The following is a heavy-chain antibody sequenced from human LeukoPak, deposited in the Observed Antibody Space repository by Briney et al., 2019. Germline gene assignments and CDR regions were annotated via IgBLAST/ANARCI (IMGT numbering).Heavy chain of an antibody. CDR2: ISSSSSYI. CDR3: ARGPPRNPFDY. J-gene: IGHJ4*02. V-gene: IGHV3-21*01. Sequence: GGSLRLSCAASGFTFSSYSMNWVRQAPGKGLEWVSSISSSSSYIYYAHSVKGRFTISRDNAKNSLYLQMNSLRAEDTAVYYCARGPPRNPFDYWGQGTLVTVSS. CDR1: GFTFSSYS.